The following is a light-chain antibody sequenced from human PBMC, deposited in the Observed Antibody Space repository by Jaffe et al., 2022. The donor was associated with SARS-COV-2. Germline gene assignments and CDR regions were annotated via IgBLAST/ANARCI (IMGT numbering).Light chain of an antibody. CDR1: QSVGSSF. CDR2: ATS. J-gene: IGKJ2*01. CDR3: QHYGSSVRT. V-gene: IGKV3-20*01. Sequence: EVVLTQSPGTLSLFPGETATLSCRASQSVGSSFLAWYQQKPGQAPRLLISATSTRATGIPDRFSGGGSGTDFTLTINRLEPEDFAVYYCQHYGSSVRTFGLGTKLEIK.